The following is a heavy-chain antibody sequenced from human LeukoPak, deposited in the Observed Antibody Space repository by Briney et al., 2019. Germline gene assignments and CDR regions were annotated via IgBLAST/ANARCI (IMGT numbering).Heavy chain of an antibody. J-gene: IGHJ4*02. Sequence: SETLSLTCTVSCASISNYYCGWIRQSPGKGLEWIGYIQNTGGTNYNPSLKSRVSISKDTSKNQCSLQERSVTAADTAVYYCGEHGSGWSFDYWGQGTLVTVSS. V-gene: IGHV4-59*01. CDR1: CASISNYY. D-gene: IGHD6-19*01. CDR2: IQNTGGT. CDR3: GEHGSGWSFDY.